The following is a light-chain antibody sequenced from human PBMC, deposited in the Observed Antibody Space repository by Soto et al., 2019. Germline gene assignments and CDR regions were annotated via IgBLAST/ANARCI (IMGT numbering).Light chain of an antibody. V-gene: IGKV1-5*03. J-gene: IGKJ1*01. CDR3: QQYNSYRT. CDR1: QSISSW. Sequence: DIQMTQSPSTLSASVGDRVTITCRASQSISSWLAWYQQKPGKAPKLLIYKASRVESGVPSRFSGSGSGTEFTLTISSRQADDFATYYCQQYNSYRTFGQGTKVEIK. CDR2: KAS.